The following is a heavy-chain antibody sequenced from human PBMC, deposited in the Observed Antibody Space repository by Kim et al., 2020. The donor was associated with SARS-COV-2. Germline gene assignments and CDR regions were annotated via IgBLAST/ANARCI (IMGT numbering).Heavy chain of an antibody. CDR3: ARVVLSWSTEPHFDY. D-gene: IGHD2-8*01. V-gene: IGHV4-31*02. Sequence: PSDRSRVTISVDPSKNQFSLKVSSVTAADTAVYYCARVVLSWSTEPHFDYWGQGTLVTVSS. J-gene: IGHJ4*02.